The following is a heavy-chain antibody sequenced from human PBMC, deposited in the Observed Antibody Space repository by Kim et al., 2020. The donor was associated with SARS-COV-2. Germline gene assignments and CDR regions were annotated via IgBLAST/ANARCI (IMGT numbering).Heavy chain of an antibody. V-gene: IGHV3-33*01. CDR3: GRLRGITEDYYYDGLDV. CDR1: GFTFRTYG. J-gene: IGHJ6*02. Sequence: GGSLRLSCVASGFTFRTYGIHWVRQAPGKGLEWVSCIWIDGSKRYYGDSVEGRFTISRDNSKNTVYLQMNSLRAEDTAVYYCGRLRGITEDYYYDGLDVWGQGTTVTVSS. D-gene: IGHD3-10*01. CDR2: IWIDGSKR.